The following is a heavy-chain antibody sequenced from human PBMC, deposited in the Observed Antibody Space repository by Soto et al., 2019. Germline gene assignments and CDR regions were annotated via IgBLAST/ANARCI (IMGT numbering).Heavy chain of an antibody. V-gene: IGHV1-69*09. CDR3: ATPACAATWCSPSHNLDH. CDR2: INPLSGIS. D-gene: IGHD2-2*01. CDR1: GGTFVRHV. Sequence: QVQLVQSGAEVKKPESSVNVSCKTSGGTFVRHVISWVRQSPGQGPEWMGKINPLSGISNYAQKFQDSVTFTADTDSSTAYMELSSLRSDDTAVYYCATPACAATWCSPSHNLDHWGQGTLVTVSS. J-gene: IGHJ4*02.